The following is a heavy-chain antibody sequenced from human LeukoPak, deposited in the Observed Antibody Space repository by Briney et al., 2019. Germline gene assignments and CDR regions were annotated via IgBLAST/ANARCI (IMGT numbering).Heavy chain of an antibody. J-gene: IGHJ4*02. D-gene: IGHD4-17*01. CDR1: DGSITNYD. CDR3: ATGYGDFRVEGRYFYS. Sequence: SETLSLTCTVSDGSITNYDWSWVRQPPGKGLEFIGHVHYSGTTNYNPSLRSRVTISIDTSKKHFFLKLKSVTAADTAVYYCATGYGDFRVEGRYFYSWGPGTLVTVSS. CDR2: VHYSGTT. V-gene: IGHV4-59*01.